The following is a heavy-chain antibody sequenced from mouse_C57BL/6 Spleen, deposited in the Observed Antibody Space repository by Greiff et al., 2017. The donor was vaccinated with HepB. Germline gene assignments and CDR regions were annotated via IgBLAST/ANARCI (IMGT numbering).Heavy chain of an antibody. CDR1: GYTFTSYG. J-gene: IGHJ4*01. CDR2: IYPRSGNT. V-gene: IGHV1-81*01. D-gene: IGHD1-1*01. Sequence: VQLQQSGAELARPGASVKLSCKASGYTFTSYGISWVKQRTGQGLEWIGEIYPRSGNTYYNEKFKGKATLTADKSSSTAYMELRSLTSEDSAVYVCASPLIYYYGSSYGDYAMDYWGQGTSGTVSS. CDR3: ASPLIYYYGSSYGDYAMDY.